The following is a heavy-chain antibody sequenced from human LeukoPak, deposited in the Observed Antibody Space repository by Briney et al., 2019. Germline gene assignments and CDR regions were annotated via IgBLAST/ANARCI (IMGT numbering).Heavy chain of an antibody. CDR1: GYTFTNYD. D-gene: IGHD3-10*01. CDR3: VRAMIRVVQGL. J-gene: IGHJ4*02. CDR2: MNPNSGNT. V-gene: IGHV1-8*01. Sequence: GASVKVSCKASGYTFTNYDCNWLRQATGQGLEWMGWMNPNSGNTGYAQKFQGRVTMTGDNSISTAYMELSSLRFEDTAVYYCVRAMIRVVQGLWGQGTPVTVSS.